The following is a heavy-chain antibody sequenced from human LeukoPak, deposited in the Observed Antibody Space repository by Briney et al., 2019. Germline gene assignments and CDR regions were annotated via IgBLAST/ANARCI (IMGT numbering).Heavy chain of an antibody. CDR2: ISGSGGTL. CDR3: AKDLISGDWFDP. V-gene: IGHV3-23*01. J-gene: IGHJ5*02. D-gene: IGHD2-15*01. Sequence: GGSLRLSCAASGFTFSTYVMNWVRQAPGKGLEWVSGISGSGGTLYYADSVKGRFTISRDNSKNTLYLQMNGLRAEDTAVYYCAKDLISGDWFDPWGQGTLVTVSS. CDR1: GFTFSTYV.